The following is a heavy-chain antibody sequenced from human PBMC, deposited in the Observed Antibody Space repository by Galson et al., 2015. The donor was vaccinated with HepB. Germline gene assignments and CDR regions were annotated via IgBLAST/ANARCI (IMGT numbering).Heavy chain of an antibody. J-gene: IGHJ5*02. CDR2: INPNSGGT. CDR1: GYTFTGYY. Sequence: SVKVSCKASGYTFTGYYMHWVRQAPGQGLEWMGWINPNSGGTNYAQKFQGWVTMTRDTSISTAYMELSRLRSDDTAVYYCARSLGFWSGSGWFDPWGQGTLVTVSS. D-gene: IGHD3-3*01. CDR3: ARSLGFWSGSGWFDP. V-gene: IGHV1-2*04.